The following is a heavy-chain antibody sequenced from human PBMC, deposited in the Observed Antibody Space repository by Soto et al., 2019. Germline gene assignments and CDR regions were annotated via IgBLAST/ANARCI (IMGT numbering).Heavy chain of an antibody. Sequence: GESLKISCKGSGYSFTSYWIGWVRQMPGKGLEWMGIIYPGDSDTRYSPSFQGQVTISADKSISAAYLQWSSLKASDTAMYYCARLGYYDYVWGSYRPRNWFDPWGQGTLVTVSS. CDR1: GYSFTSYW. V-gene: IGHV5-51*01. CDR2: IYPGDSDT. D-gene: IGHD3-16*02. CDR3: ARLGYYDYVWGSYRPRNWFDP. J-gene: IGHJ5*02.